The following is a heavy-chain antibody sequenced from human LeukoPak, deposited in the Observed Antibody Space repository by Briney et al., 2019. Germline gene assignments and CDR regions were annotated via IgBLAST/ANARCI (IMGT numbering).Heavy chain of an antibody. J-gene: IGHJ4*02. CDR2: INPSGGST. CDR3: AREYSSSDVDY. Sequence: ASVKVSCKASGYTFIGYYMHWVRQAPGQGLEWMGIINPSGGSTSYAQKFQGRVTMTRDTSTSTVYMELSSLRSEDTAVYYCAREYSSSDVDYWGQGTLVTVSS. CDR1: GYTFIGYY. D-gene: IGHD6-13*01. V-gene: IGHV1-46*01.